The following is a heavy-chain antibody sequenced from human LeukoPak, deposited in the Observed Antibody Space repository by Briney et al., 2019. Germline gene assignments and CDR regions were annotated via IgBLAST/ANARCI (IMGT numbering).Heavy chain of an antibody. Sequence: SETLSLTCTVSSGSISSGYYYWSWIRQPAGKGLEWIGRVYTSGSTNYNPSLKSRVTMSVDTSKNQFSLKLSSVTAADTAVYYCAREDGQLWGLPTPPNWGQGTLVTVSS. J-gene: IGHJ4*02. CDR3: AREDGQLWGLPTPPN. CDR1: SGSISSGYYY. CDR2: VYTSGST. V-gene: IGHV4-61*02. D-gene: IGHD5-18*01.